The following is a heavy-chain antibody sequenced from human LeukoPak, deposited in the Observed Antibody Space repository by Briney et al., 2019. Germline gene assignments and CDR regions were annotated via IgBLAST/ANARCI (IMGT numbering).Heavy chain of an antibody. CDR1: GFTFSSSA. D-gene: IGHD3-22*01. CDR2: IKSKTDGGTS. V-gene: IGHV3-15*01. Sequence: GGSLRLSCAASGFTFSSSAMTWIRQAPGKGLEWVARIKSKTDGGTSDYAAPGKGRFTISRDDSKNTMFLQMNSLKTEDTAVYYCTTYYYDTSGYSTMVLDYWGQGNLVTVSS. J-gene: IGHJ4*02. CDR3: TTYYYDTSGYSTMVLDY.